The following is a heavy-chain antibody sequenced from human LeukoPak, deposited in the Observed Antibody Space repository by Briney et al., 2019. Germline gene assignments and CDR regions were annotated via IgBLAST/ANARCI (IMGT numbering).Heavy chain of an antibody. CDR2: INPNSGGT. V-gene: IGHV1-2*02. D-gene: IGHD3-22*01. Sequence: EASVKVSCKASGYTFSGCYMHWVRQAPGQGLEWVGWINPNSGGTNYAQKFQGRVTMTRDTSISTAYMELSRLLSGDTAVYYCARGTTSGYFHLYFDYWGQGTLVTVSS. J-gene: IGHJ4*02. CDR3: ARGTTSGYFHLYFDY. CDR1: GYTFSGCY.